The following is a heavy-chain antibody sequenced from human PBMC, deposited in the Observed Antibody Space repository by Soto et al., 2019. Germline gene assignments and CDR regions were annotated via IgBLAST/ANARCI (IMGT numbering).Heavy chain of an antibody. CDR2: MNPNSGNT. CDR1: GYTFTSYD. J-gene: IGHJ3*02. CDR3: AGRFCSGGSCSSGGWTEAFDI. D-gene: IGHD2-15*01. V-gene: IGHV1-8*01. Sequence: ASVKVSCKSSGYTFTSYDINWVRQATGQGLEWMGWMNPNSGNTGYAQKFQFRVTITRNTSIGTASMALSSLRSEDTAVYYWAGRFCSGGSCSSGGWTEAFDIWGQGTRVTVSS.